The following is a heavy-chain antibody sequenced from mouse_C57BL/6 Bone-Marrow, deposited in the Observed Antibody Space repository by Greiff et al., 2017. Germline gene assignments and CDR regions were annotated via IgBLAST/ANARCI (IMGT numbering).Heavy chain of an antibody. CDR1: GFTFSSYT. CDR2: ISGGGGNT. V-gene: IGHV5-9*01. CDR3: ARQVELGLFDY. J-gene: IGHJ2*01. D-gene: IGHD4-1*01. Sequence: EVKVVESGGGLVKPGGSLKLSCAASGFTFSSYTMSWVRQTPEKRLEWVATISGGGGNTYYPDSVKGRFTISRDNAKNTLYLQMSSLRSEDTALYYCARQVELGLFDYWGQGTTLTVSS.